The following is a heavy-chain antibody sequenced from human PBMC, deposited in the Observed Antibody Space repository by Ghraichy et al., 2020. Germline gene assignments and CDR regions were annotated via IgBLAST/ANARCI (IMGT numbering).Heavy chain of an antibody. V-gene: IGHV3-23*01. CDR1: GFTFSSYA. J-gene: IGHJ3*02. CDR2: MSGSGGNT. D-gene: IGHD3/OR15-3a*01. Sequence: LSLTCVASGFTFSSYAMSWVRQAPGKRLEWVSGMSGSGGNTYNAGSVKGRFTISRDNSKNTLYLQVNSLRAEDTAIYYWAKDRGDFWTSYYSGAFDIWGQGTMVMVSS. CDR3: AKDRGDFWTSYYSGAFDI.